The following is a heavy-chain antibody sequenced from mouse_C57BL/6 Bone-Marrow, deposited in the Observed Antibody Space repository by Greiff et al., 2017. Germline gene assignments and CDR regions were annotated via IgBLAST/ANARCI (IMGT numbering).Heavy chain of an antibody. CDR1: GFTFSDYE. V-gene: IGHV5-17*01. CDR2: ISSGSSTI. Sequence: EVKLVESGGGLVKPGGSLKLSCAASGFTFSDYEMHWVRQAPEKGLEWVAYISSGSSTIYYADTVKGRFTISRDNAKNTLFLQMTSLRSEDTAMYYCARLNAMDYWGQGTSVTVSS. CDR3: ARLNAMDY. J-gene: IGHJ4*01.